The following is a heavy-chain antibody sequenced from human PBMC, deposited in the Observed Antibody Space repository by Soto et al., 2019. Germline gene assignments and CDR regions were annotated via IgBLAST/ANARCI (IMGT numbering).Heavy chain of an antibody. CDR3: ARGGQLWFHYYYGMDV. D-gene: IGHD5-18*01. CDR1: GGSVRGYY. CDR2: INHSGST. J-gene: IGHJ6*02. Sequence: SDTLSLTCAVCGGSVRGYYGGGFLQPPGKGLEWIGEINHSGSTNYNPSLKSRVTISVDTSKNQFSLKLSSVTAADTAVYYCARGGQLWFHYYYGMDVWGQGTTVTVSS. V-gene: IGHV4-34*01.